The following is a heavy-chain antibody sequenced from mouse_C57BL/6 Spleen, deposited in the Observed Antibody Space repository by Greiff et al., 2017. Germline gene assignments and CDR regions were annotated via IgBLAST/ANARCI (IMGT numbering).Heavy chain of an antibody. CDR3: ARDYYYGSSYQFAY. D-gene: IGHD1-1*01. V-gene: IGHV3-6*01. CDR2: ISYDGSN. Sequence: EESGPGLVKPSQSLSLTCSVTGYSITSGYYWNWIRQFPGNKLEWMGYISYDGSNNYNPSLKNRISITRDTSKNQFFLKLNSVTTEDTATYYCARDYYYGSSYQFAYWGQGTLVTGSA. CDR1: GYSITSGYY. J-gene: IGHJ3*01.